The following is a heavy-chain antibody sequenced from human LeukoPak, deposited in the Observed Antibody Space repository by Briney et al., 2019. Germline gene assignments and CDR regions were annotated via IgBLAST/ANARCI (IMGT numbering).Heavy chain of an antibody. CDR2: ISYDGSNK. CDR1: GFTFRSHA. V-gene: IGHV3-30-3*01. Sequence: PGTSLRLSCATSGFTFRSHAMHWVRQSPGKGLEWVAVISYDGSNKYYADSVKGRFTISRDNSKNALYLQMNSLRAEDTAVYYCARGNWGYYFDYWGQGTLVTVSS. CDR3: ARGNWGYYFDY. J-gene: IGHJ4*02. D-gene: IGHD7-27*01.